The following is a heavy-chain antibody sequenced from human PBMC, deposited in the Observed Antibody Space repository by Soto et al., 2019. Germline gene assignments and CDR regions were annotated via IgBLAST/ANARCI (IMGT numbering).Heavy chain of an antibody. V-gene: IGHV4-34*01. J-gene: IGHJ6*02. D-gene: IGHD6-13*01. CDR3: ARLSRVAAAGRIYYYYGMDV. Sequence: SETLSLTCAVYGGSFSGYYWSWIRQPPGKGLEWIGEINHSGSTNYNPSLKSRVTISVDTSKNQFSLKLNSVTAADTAVYYCARLSRVAAAGRIYYYYGMDVSGQGTTVTVSS. CDR2: INHSGST. CDR1: GGSFSGYY.